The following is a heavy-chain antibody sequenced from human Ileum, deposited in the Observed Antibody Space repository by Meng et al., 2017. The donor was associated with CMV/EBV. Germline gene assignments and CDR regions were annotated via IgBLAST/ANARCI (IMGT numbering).Heavy chain of an antibody. J-gene: IGHJ5*02. CDR3: ASYRYGTKDGHVLA. CDR1: GFTFSNYW. D-gene: IGHD1-1*01. Sequence: AGSLTLSCAASGFTFSNYWMHWVRQAPGKGLVWVSRINSDGSSTDYADSVKGRFTISRDNAKDTLYLQMNSLRAEDTAVYYCASYRYGTKDGHVLAWGQGTLVTVSS. V-gene: IGHV3-74*01. CDR2: INSDGSST.